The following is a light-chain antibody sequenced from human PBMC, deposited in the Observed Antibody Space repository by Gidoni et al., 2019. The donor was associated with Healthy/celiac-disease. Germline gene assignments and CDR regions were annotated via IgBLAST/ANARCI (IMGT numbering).Light chain of an antibody. V-gene: IGKV3-11*01. CDR1: QSVSSY. CDR2: DAS. J-gene: IGKJ1*01. Sequence: DIVLTQSPATLSVSPGERATLPCRASQSVSSYLAWDQQKPGQAPRLLIYDASNRATGIPARFSGSGSGTDFTRTISSLEPEDFAVYYCQQRSNWWTFGQGTKVEIK. CDR3: QQRSNWWT.